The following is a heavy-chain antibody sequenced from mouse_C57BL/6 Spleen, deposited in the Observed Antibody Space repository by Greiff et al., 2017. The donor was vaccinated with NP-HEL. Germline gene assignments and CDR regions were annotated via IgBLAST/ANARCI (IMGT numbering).Heavy chain of an antibody. CDR1: GYTFTSYW. Sequence: QVQLQQPGAELVMPGASVKLSCKASGYTFTSYWMYWVKQRPGQGLEWIGAIDPSDSYTNYNQKFKGKSTLTVDKSSSTAYMQLSSLTSEDSAVYYCARGSSYRYFDVWGTGTTVTVSS. V-gene: IGHV1-69*01. D-gene: IGHD1-1*01. J-gene: IGHJ1*03. CDR3: ARGSSYRYFDV. CDR2: IDPSDSYT.